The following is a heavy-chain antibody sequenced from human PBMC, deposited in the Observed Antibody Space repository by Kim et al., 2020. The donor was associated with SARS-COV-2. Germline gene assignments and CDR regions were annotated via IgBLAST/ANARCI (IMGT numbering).Heavy chain of an antibody. CDR3: ASGIVGATKGHDAFDI. D-gene: IGHD1-26*01. V-gene: IGHV1-69*02. J-gene: IGHJ3*02. Sequence: KFQGRVTITADKSTSTAYMELSSLRSEDTAVYYCASGIVGATKGHDAFDIWGQGTMVTVSS.